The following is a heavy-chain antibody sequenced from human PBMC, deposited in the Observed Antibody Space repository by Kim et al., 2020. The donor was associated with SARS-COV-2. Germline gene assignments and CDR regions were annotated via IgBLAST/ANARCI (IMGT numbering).Heavy chain of an antibody. Sequence: SETLSLTCTVSGGSISSYYWSWIRQPPGKGLEWIGYIYYSGSTNYNPSLKSRVTISVDTSKNQFSLKLSSVTAADTAVYYCARSGRLWFGELPEYYFDYWGQGTLVTVSS. CDR2: IYYSGST. J-gene: IGHJ4*02. D-gene: IGHD3-10*01. V-gene: IGHV4-59*13. CDR3: ARSGRLWFGELPEYYFDY. CDR1: GGSISSYY.